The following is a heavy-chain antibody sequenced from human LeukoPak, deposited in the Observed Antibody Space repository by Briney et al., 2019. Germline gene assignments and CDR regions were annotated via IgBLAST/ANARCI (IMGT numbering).Heavy chain of an antibody. D-gene: IGHD4-17*01. CDR3: AKATFGDYYTDFDY. J-gene: IGHJ4*02. Sequence: GGSLRLSCAASGFTLSSYAMSWVRQAPGKGLEWVSAISGSGGSTYYADSVKGRFTISRDNSKNTLYLQMNSLRAEDTAVYYCAKATFGDYYTDFDYWGQGTLVTVSS. CDR1: GFTLSSYA. CDR2: ISGSGGST. V-gene: IGHV3-23*01.